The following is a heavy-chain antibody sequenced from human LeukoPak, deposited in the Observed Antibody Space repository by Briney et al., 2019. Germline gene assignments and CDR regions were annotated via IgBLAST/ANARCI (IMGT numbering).Heavy chain of an antibody. V-gene: IGHV3-23*01. CDR1: GFTFSSYA. D-gene: IGHD2-15*01. CDR2: ISGSGGST. Sequence: GGSLRLSCAASGFTFSSYAMSWVRQAPGKGLEWVSAISGSGGSTYYADSVKGRFTISRDNSKNTLYLQMNSLRAEGTAVYYCAKRTGCSGGSCYFHFDYRGQGTLVTVSS. J-gene: IGHJ4*02. CDR3: AKRTGCSGGSCYFHFDY.